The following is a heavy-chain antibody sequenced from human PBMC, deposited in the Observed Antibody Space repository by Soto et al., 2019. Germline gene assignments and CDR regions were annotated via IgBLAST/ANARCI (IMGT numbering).Heavy chain of an antibody. Sequence: SETLSLTCTVSGGSISSYYWSWIRQPPGKGLEWIGYIYYSGSTNYNPSLKSRVTISVDTSKNQFSLRLSSVTAADTAVYYCARAAGVGILTGYYYFDYWGQGTLVTVSS. D-gene: IGHD3-9*01. J-gene: IGHJ4*02. CDR2: IYYSGST. CDR3: ARAAGVGILTGYYYFDY. V-gene: IGHV4-59*01. CDR1: GGSISSYY.